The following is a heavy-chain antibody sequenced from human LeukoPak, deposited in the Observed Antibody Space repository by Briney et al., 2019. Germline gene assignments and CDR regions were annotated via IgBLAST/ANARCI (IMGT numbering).Heavy chain of an antibody. V-gene: IGHV1-24*01. D-gene: IGHD3-9*01. Sequence: VASVKVSCKVSGYTLTELSMHWVRQAPGKGLGWMGGFDPEDGETIYAQKFQGRVTMTEDTSTDTAYMELSSLRSEDTAVYYCATVRRWLLIFDYWGQGTLVTVSS. CDR1: GYTLTELS. J-gene: IGHJ4*02. CDR3: ATVRRWLLIFDY. CDR2: FDPEDGET.